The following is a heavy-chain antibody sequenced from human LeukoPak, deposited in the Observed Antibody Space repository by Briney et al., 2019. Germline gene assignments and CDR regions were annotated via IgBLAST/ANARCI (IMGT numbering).Heavy chain of an antibody. CDR3: ARASTLYSLGKYYYYMDV. CDR2: IYYSGST. CDR1: GGSLSSHY. Sequence: SETLSLTCTVSGGSLSSHYWSWIRQPPCKGLEWIGYIYYSGSTNYNPSLKSRVTISVDTSKNQFSLKLSSVTAADTAVYYCARASTLYSLGKYYYYMDVWGKGTTVTVSS. V-gene: IGHV4-59*11. D-gene: IGHD1-26*01. J-gene: IGHJ6*03.